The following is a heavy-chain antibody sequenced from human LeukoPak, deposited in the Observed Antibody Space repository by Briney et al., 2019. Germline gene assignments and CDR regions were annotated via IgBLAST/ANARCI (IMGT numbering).Heavy chain of an antibody. V-gene: IGHV4-39*07. D-gene: IGHD5-24*01. J-gene: IGHJ4*02. CDR3: ARVRLDGYNYVDYFDY. CDR1: GVSISSSNSY. Sequence: PSETLSLTCTVSGVSISSSNSYWGWIRQPPGKGLEWIGSIYYSGNTYYNASLKSRVTISVDTSKNQFSLKLSSVTAEDTAVYYCARVRLDGYNYVDYFDYWGQGTLVTVSS. CDR2: IYYSGNT.